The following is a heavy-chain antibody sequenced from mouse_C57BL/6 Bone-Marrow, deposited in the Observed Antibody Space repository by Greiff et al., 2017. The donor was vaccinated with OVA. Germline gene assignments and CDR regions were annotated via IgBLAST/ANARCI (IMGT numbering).Heavy chain of an antibody. CDR3: ARPPYSNGWGDY. V-gene: IGHV5-6*02. J-gene: IGHJ4*01. D-gene: IGHD2-5*01. CDR2: ISSGGSYT. Sequence: EVMLVESGGDLVKPGGSLKLSCAASGFTFSSYGMSWVRQTPDKRLEWVATISSGGSYTYYPDSVKGRFTISRDNAKNTLYLQMSSLKSEDTAMYYCARPPYSNGWGDYWGQGTSVTVSS. CDR1: GFTFSSYG.